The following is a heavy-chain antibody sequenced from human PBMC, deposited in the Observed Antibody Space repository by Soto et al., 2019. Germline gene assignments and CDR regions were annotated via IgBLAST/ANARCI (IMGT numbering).Heavy chain of an antibody. CDR3: ARGYCSGGSCPFDY. J-gene: IGHJ4*02. Sequence: GGSLRLSCAASGFTFSSYGMHWVRQAPGKGLEWVAVIWYDGSNKYYADSVKGRFTISRDNSKNTLYLQMNSLRAEDTAVYYCARGYCSGGSCPFDYWGQGTQVTVSS. V-gene: IGHV3-33*01. CDR2: IWYDGSNK. D-gene: IGHD2-15*01. CDR1: GFTFSSYG.